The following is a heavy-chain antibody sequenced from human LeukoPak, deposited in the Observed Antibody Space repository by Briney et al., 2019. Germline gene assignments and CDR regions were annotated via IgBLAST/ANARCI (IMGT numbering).Heavy chain of an antibody. CDR3: ARDPTDTANAFDI. D-gene: IGHD5-18*01. CDR2: IYTSGST. J-gene: IGHJ3*02. V-gene: IGHV4-4*07. CDR1: GGSISSYY. Sequence: SETLSLTCTVSGGSISSYYWSWIRQPPGKGLEWIGRIYTSGSTNYNPSLKSRVTIPVDKSKNQFSLKLSSVTAADTAVYYCARDPTDTANAFDIWGQGTMVTVSS.